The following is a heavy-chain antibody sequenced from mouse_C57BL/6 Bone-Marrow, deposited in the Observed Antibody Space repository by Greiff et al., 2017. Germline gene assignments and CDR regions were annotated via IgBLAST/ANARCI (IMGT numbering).Heavy chain of an antibody. D-gene: IGHD2-2*01. CDR1: GYTFTSYW. J-gene: IGHJ4*01. CDR2: IYPGSGST. V-gene: IGHV1-55*01. CDR3: ANGYPLYYYAMDY. Sequence: QVPLQQPGAELVKPGASVKMSCKASGYTFTSYWITWVKQRPGQGLEWIGDIYPGSGSTNYNEKFKSKATLTVDTSSSTAYMQLSSLTSEDSAVYYCANGYPLYYYAMDYWGQGTSVTVSS.